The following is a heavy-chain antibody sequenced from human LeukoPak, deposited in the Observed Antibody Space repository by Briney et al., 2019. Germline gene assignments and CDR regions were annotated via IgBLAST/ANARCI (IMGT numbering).Heavy chain of an antibody. V-gene: IGHV1-69*05. CDR3: ATLTPGSGYYDSSGYSYFDY. D-gene: IGHD3-22*01. CDR2: IIPIFGTA. J-gene: IGHJ4*02. CDR1: GGTFSSYA. Sequence: ASVKLSCKASGGTFSSYAISWVRHAPGQGLEWMGGIIPIFGTANYAQKFQGRVTITTDESTSTAYMELSSLRSEDTAVYYCATLTPGSGYYDSSGYSYFDYWGQGTLVTVSS.